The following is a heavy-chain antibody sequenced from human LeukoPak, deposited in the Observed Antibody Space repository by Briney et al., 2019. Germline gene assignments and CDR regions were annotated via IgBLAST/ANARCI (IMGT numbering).Heavy chain of an antibody. CDR1: GGSFSGYY. D-gene: IGHD4-17*01. CDR2: IYYSGST. J-gene: IGHJ4*02. V-gene: IGHV4-34*01. CDR3: ARTYGDFQYFDY. Sequence: ASETLSLTCAVYGGSFSGYYWSWIRQPPGKGLEWIGSIYYSGSTYYNPSLKSRVTISVDTSKNQFSLKLSSVTAADTAVYYCARTYGDFQYFDYWGQGTLVTVSS.